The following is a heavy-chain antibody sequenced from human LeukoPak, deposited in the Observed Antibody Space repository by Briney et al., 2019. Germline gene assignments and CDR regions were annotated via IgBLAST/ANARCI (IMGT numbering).Heavy chain of an antibody. CDR1: GFTFSSYS. CDR3: ARDVLRFLESIFYYYMDV. Sequence: GGSLRLSCAASGFTFSSYSMNWVRQAPGKGLEWVSYISSSSSTIYYADSVKGRFTISRDNAKNSLYLQMNSLRAEDTAVYYCARDVLRFLESIFYYYMDVWGKGTTVTVSS. J-gene: IGHJ6*03. D-gene: IGHD3-3*01. CDR2: ISSSSSTI. V-gene: IGHV3-48*01.